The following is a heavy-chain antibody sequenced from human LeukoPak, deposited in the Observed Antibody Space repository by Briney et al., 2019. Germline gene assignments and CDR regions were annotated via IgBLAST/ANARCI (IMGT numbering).Heavy chain of an antibody. D-gene: IGHD3-9*01. CDR1: GFTFSYYE. Sequence: GGSLGLSCATSGFTFSYYEMNWVRQAPGKGLEWVSYISSSGSTIYYADSVKGRFTISRDNAKNSLYLQMNSLRAEDTAVYYCARAQTELYCDLLTGSGYFDYWGQGTLVTVSS. J-gene: IGHJ4*02. CDR2: ISSSGSTI. V-gene: IGHV3-48*03. CDR3: ARAQTELYCDLLTGSGYFDY.